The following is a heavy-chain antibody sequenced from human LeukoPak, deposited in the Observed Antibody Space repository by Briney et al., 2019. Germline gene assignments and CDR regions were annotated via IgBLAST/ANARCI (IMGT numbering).Heavy chain of an antibody. J-gene: IGHJ4*02. CDR2: IFPILGIA. CDR3: ARDSDFWSGYCHFDY. Sequence: SVKVSCKASGGTFSSYAISWVRQAPGQGLEWMGRIFPILGIANYAQKLQGRVTMTTDTSTSTAYMELRSLRSDDTAVYYCARDSDFWSGYCHFDYWGQGTLVTVSS. D-gene: IGHD3-3*01. V-gene: IGHV1-69*04. CDR1: GGTFSSYA.